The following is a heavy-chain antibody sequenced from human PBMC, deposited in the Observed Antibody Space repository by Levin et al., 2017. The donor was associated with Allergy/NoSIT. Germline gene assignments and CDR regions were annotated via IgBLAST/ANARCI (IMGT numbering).Heavy chain of an antibody. CDR2: INSDGSST. CDR1: GFTFSSYW. V-gene: IGHV3-74*01. J-gene: IGHJ4*02. Sequence: GESLKISCAASGFTFSSYWMHWVRQAPGKGLVWVSRINSDGSSTNYADSVKGRVTISRDNAKNTLYLQMNSLRAEDTAVYYCAKGGGKVFDYWGQGTLVTVSS. CDR3: AKGGGKVFDY. D-gene: IGHD3-16*01.